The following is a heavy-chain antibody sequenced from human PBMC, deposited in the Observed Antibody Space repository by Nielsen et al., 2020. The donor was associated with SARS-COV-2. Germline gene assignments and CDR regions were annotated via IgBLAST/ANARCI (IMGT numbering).Heavy chain of an antibody. Sequence: GESLKISCAASGFTFSSYWMSWVRQAPGKGLEWVANIKQDGSEKYYVDSVKGRFTISRDNSRNTLYLQMHSLRVEDTALYYCAKDDVVRGDAFDIWGQGTMVTVSS. CDR1: GFTFSSYW. D-gene: IGHD3-10*01. J-gene: IGHJ3*02. CDR2: IKQDGSEK. CDR3: AKDDVVRGDAFDI. V-gene: IGHV3-7*03.